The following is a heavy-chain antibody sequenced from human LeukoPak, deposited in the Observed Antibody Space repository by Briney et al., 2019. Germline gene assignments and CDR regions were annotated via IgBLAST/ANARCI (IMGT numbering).Heavy chain of an antibody. CDR2: IKQDGSEK. CDR3: ARQLNNDGGWSDAFDI. V-gene: IGHV3-7*01. Sequence: GGSLRLSCAASGFTFSSYWMSWVRQAPGKGLEWVANIKQDGSEKYYVDSVKGRFTISRDNAKDSLYLQMNSLRAEDTAVYYCARQLNNDGGWSDAFDIWGQGTMVTVSS. CDR1: GFTFSSYW. D-gene: IGHD4-23*01. J-gene: IGHJ3*02.